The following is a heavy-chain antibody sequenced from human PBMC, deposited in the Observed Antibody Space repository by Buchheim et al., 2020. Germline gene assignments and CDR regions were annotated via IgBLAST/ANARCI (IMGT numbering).Heavy chain of an antibody. V-gene: IGHV3-66*01. CDR1: GFTVSSNY. J-gene: IGHJ6*02. D-gene: IGHD2-2*01. Sequence: EVQLVESGGGLVQPGGSLRLSCAASGFTVSSNYMSWVRQAPGKGPEWVSVIYSGGSSYYAASVKGRFTISSDNTTNTLYLQMTSLRAEGTAVYYCAGDDDCSSTSCYYGMDVWGQGTT. CDR2: IYSGGSS. CDR3: AGDDDCSSTSCYYGMDV.